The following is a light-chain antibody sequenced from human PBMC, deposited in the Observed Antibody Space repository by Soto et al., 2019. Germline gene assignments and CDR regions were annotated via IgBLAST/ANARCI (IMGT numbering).Light chain of an antibody. J-gene: IGKJ1*01. CDR3: QQYGSSPQT. Sequence: EIVLTQSPYTLSLCPGASASLSCRASQSVRSSYLAWYQQKPGQAPRLLIYGASSRATGIPDRFSGSGSGTDFTLTISRLEPEDFAVYYCQQYGSSPQTFGQGTKVDIK. CDR1: QSVRSSY. CDR2: GAS. V-gene: IGKV3-20*01.